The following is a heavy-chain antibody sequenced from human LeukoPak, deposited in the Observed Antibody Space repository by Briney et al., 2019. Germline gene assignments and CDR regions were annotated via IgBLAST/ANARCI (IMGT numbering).Heavy chain of an antibody. Sequence: SETLSLTCAVSGGSITTTNWWSWVRQPPGKGLEWIGEVHLSGATNYNPSLESRVSMSIDKSKNHLSLEVTSVTAADAAIYYCTRESGAFSPFGFWGQGTLLTVSS. J-gene: IGHJ4*02. CDR2: VHLSGAT. CDR3: TRESGAFSPFGF. D-gene: IGHD1-26*01. CDR1: GGSITTTNW. V-gene: IGHV4-4*02.